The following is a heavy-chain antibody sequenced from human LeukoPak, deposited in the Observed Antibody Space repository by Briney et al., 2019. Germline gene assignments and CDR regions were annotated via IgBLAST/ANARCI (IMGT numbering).Heavy chain of an antibody. J-gene: IGHJ6*04. CDR1: GGSFMGYY. D-gene: IGHD2-15*01. V-gene: IGHV4-34*01. CDR2: INHRGSI. Sequence: LETLSLTCAFYGGSFMGYYWSWVRQLPGNGLEWIGEINHRGSITYNPPLQSRVTISVDTSKTQFSLNLSSVTAADTAVYYCARRGKYCSGGSCYYGMDVWGKGTTVTVSS. CDR3: ARRGKYCSGGSCYYGMDV.